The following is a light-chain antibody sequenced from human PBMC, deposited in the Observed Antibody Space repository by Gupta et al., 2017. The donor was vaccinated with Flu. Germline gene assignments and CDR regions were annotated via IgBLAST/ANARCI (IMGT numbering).Light chain of an antibody. CDR2: ANT. J-gene: IGLJ3*02. CDR1: SSDLGAGYD. V-gene: IGLV1-40*01. CDR3: QSYDGYRCAWV. Sequence: SVLTQQPSITGAPGQTVTLPCTGSSSDLGAGYDVHWYQQHAGAAPRLLIFANTDRPSGVPDRFSGSKSGTTASLTIAGLQAADEAAYYCQSYDGYRCAWVFGEGTKLTVL.